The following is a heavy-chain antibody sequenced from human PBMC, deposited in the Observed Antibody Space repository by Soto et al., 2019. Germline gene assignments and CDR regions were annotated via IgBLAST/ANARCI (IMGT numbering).Heavy chain of an antibody. CDR1: GFFISSGNY. CDR3: ARDRWYDAIDV. V-gene: IGHV4-38-2*02. D-gene: IGHD2-15*01. Sequence: SETLSLTCAACGFFISSGNYWGWIRKPPGKGLEWIGSIFHGVNTYYNPSLKSRVTISVDMSKNQFSLKLNSVTAADTAVYYCARDRWYDAIDVGRQATVV. J-gene: IGHJ3*01. CDR2: IFHGVNT.